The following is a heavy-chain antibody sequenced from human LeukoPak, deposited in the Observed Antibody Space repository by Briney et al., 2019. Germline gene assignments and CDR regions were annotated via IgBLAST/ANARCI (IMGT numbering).Heavy chain of an antibody. CDR1: GGSISSGSYY. V-gene: IGHV4-39*01. CDR2: IYSSGST. D-gene: IGHD1-26*01. CDR3: AKSGGYGLIDY. J-gene: IGHJ4*02. Sequence: PSETLSLTCTVSGGSISSGSYYWSWIRQPPGKGLEWIGSIYSSGSTYYNASLQSRVTISIETSKNQISLRLNSVTAADTAMYYCAKSGGYGLIDYWGQGTLVTVSS.